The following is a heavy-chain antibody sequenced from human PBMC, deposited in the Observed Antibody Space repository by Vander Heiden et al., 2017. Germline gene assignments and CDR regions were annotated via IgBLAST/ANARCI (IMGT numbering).Heavy chain of an antibody. D-gene: IGHD2-15*01. CDR2: IYPGDSDT. CDR3: ARLQGGVVVAAIDD. Sequence: EVQLVQSGGEVKKPGESLKIPCEASGSIFTNYWMAWVRQMPGKGLGWMGIIYPGDSDTKYSPSIQGQVTISADKSINTAYLQWSSLKASDTATYYCARLQGGVVVAAIDDWGQGTLVTVSS. CDR1: GSIFTNYW. V-gene: IGHV5-51*01. J-gene: IGHJ4*02.